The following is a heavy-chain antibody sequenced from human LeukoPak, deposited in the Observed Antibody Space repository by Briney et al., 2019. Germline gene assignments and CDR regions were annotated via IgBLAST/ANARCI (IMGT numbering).Heavy chain of an antibody. CDR3: AIPRRGSSSWYGY. D-gene: IGHD6-13*01. V-gene: IGHV1-2*02. CDR2: INPNSGGT. J-gene: IGHJ4*02. Sequence: GASVKVSCKASGYTFTSYDINWVRQAPGQGLERMGWINPNSGGTNYAQKFQGRVTMTRDTSISTAYMELSRLRSDDTAVYYCAIPRRGSSSWYGYWGQGTLVTVSS. CDR1: GYTFTSYD.